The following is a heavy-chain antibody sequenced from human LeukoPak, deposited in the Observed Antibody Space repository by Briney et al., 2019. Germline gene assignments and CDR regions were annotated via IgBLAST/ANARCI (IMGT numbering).Heavy chain of an antibody. CDR3: ARGQWQIDY. J-gene: IGHJ4*02. V-gene: IGHV4-4*07. D-gene: IGHD6-19*01. CDR1: GVSISHYY. CDR2: IDTNGST. Sequence: SETLSLTCTVSGVSISHYYWTWIRQPAGGGLEWIGRIDTNGSTNYNPSLESRVTMSSGTSNNQFSLNLMSVAAADTAVYYCARGQWQIDYWGQGVLVTVSP.